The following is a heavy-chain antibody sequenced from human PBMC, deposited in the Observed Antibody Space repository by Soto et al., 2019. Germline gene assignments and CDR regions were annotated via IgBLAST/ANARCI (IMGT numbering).Heavy chain of an antibody. D-gene: IGHD6-13*01. J-gene: IGHJ4*02. CDR3: AHRIAAPGRTLDY. CDR1: GFSLRTDAVG. V-gene: IGHV2-5*01. CDR2: IYWNGEK. Sequence: QITLKESGPTLVRPTQTLTLTCTVSGFSLRTDAVGVAWIRQSPGKALEWLGIIYWNGEKRYKSSLQTRLTSTSDTSKNQVVLTMTDMAPLDTATYFCAHRIAAPGRTLDYWGQGVLVNVSS.